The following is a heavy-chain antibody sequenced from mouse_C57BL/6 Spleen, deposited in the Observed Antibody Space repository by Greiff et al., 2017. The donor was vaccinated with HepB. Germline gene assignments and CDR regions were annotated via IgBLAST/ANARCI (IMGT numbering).Heavy chain of an antibody. J-gene: IGHJ4*01. CDR2: IYPRSGNT. CDR3: ARPLYGSSYLYYAMDY. D-gene: IGHD1-1*01. CDR1: GYTFTSYG. V-gene: IGHV1-81*01. Sequence: VQLQESGAELARPGASVKLSCKASGYTFTSYGISWVKQRTGQGLEWIGEIYPRSGNTYYNEKFKGKATLTADKSSSTAYMELRSLTSEDSAVYFCARPLYGSSYLYYAMDYWGQGTSVTVSS.